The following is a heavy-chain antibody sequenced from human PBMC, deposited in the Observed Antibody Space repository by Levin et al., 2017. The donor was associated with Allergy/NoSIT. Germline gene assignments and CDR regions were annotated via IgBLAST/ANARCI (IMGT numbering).Heavy chain of an antibody. D-gene: IGHD2-15*01. Sequence: ASVKVSCKASGGTFSSYAISWVRQAPGQGLEWMGRIIPILGIANYAQKFQGRVTITADKSTSTAYMELSSLRSEDTAVYYCASGHPSLVVSYYFDYWGQGTLVTVSS. CDR1: GGTFSSYA. CDR3: ASGHPSLVVSYYFDY. V-gene: IGHV1-69*04. CDR2: IIPILGIA. J-gene: IGHJ4*02.